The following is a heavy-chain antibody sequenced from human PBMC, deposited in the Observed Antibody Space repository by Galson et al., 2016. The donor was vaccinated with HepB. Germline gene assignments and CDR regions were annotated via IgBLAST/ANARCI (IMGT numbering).Heavy chain of an antibody. Sequence: SLRLSCAASGFTFSNYAMHWVRQAPGKGLEWVGVISDDGNDKYYADSVKGRFTISGDKSKNTLYLQMNSLRTEDTAVYYCARDPDYGDFPWGQGTLVTVSS. J-gene: IGHJ5*02. CDR2: ISDDGNDK. V-gene: IGHV3-30*04. CDR1: GFTFSNYA. CDR3: ARDPDYGDFP. D-gene: IGHD4-17*01.